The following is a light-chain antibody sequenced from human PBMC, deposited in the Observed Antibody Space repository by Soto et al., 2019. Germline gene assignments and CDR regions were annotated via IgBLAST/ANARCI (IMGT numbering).Light chain of an antibody. V-gene: IGKV1-39*01. CDR3: QLATNTLWT. CDR1: QNIGTY. Sequence: DFQMTQSPSSLSASVGDRVTITCRASQNIGTYLNWFQHKPGKAPKLLIFAASNLQSGVSSRFSGGGSGAEFTLTISSLQSEDVATYYCQLATNTLWTFGQGTKVEIK. CDR2: AAS. J-gene: IGKJ1*01.